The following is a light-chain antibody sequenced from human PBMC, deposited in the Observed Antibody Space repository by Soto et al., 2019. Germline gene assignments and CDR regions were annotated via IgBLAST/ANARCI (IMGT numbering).Light chain of an antibody. Sequence: DIPMTQSPSTLSGSLGDRVNITCRASQSINTWLAWYQQKPGKAPKLLIYKASSLESGVPSRFSGSGSGTEFTLTISSLQPDDFATYYCQHYKMYSPWTFGQGTKVDIK. J-gene: IGKJ1*01. V-gene: IGKV1-5*03. CDR3: QHYKMYSPWT. CDR1: QSINTW. CDR2: KAS.